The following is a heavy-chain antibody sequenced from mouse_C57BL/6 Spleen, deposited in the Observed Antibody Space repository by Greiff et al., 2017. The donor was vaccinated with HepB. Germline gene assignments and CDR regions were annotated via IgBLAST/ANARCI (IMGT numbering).Heavy chain of an antibody. V-gene: IGHV1-26*01. CDR1: GYTFTDYY. CDR3: ARKDLDRQLRLLFAY. CDR2: INPNNGGT. J-gene: IGHJ3*01. Sequence: EVQLQQSGPELVKPGASVKISCKASGYTFTDYYMNWVKQSHGKSLEWIGDINPNNGGTSYNQKFKGKATLTVDKSSSTAYMELRSLTSEDSAVYYCARKDLDRQLRLLFAYWGQGTLVTVSA. D-gene: IGHD3-2*02.